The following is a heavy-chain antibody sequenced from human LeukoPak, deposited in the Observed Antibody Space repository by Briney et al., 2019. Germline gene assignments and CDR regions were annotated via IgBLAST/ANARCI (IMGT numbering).Heavy chain of an antibody. Sequence: SETLSLTCSVSGGSIRSHYWNWIRQPPGKGLEWLGHIYYTGSTNYNPSLKSRVTISVDTSKNQFSLKLSSVTAADTAVYYCARGQDIVVVPAAIRYNWFDPWGQGTLVTVSS. J-gene: IGHJ5*02. V-gene: IGHV4-59*11. D-gene: IGHD2-2*01. CDR2: IYYTGST. CDR3: ARGQDIVVVPAAIRYNWFDP. CDR1: GGSIRSHY.